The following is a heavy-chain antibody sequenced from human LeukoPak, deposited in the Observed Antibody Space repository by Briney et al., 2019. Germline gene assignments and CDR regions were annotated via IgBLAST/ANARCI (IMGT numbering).Heavy chain of an antibody. CDR1: GFTFSSYE. CDR3: ARDPYYGDYVV. Sequence: GGSLRLSCAASGFTFSSYEMNWVRQAPGQGLEWVSYISSSGSTIYYADSVKGRFTISRDNAKNSLYLQMNSLRAEDTAVYYCARDPYYGDYVVWGQGTLVTVSS. D-gene: IGHD4-17*01. J-gene: IGHJ4*02. V-gene: IGHV3-48*03. CDR2: ISSSGSTI.